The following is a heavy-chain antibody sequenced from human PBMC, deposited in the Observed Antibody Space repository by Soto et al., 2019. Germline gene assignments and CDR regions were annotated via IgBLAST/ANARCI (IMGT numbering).Heavy chain of an antibody. CDR1: GYTFTSYG. J-gene: IGHJ6*02. D-gene: IGHD6-19*01. Sequence: ASVKVSCKASGYTFTSYGISWVRQAPGQGLEWMGWISAYNGNTNYAQKLQGRVTMTTDTSTSTAYMELRSLRSDDTAVYYCAREGIAVAGTILSGYYYRMDVWGQGTTVTVSS. CDR2: ISAYNGNT. CDR3: AREGIAVAGTILSGYYYRMDV. V-gene: IGHV1-18*01.